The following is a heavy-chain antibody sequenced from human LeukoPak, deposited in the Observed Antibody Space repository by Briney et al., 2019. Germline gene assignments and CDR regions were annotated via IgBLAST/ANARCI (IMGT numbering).Heavy chain of an antibody. D-gene: IGHD6-13*01. J-gene: IGHJ4*02. Sequence: PSQALSLTCTVSGASISSGNYYWSWVRQPPGRGLEWIGLIYYSGTAYDNPSLRSRVTISLDPSKNQVSLRLTSLTAADTAMYYCARMLSPRISAAGPFDFWGQGTLVTVSS. V-gene: IGHV4-30-4*01. CDR3: ARMLSPRISAAGPFDF. CDR1: GASISSGNYY. CDR2: IYYSGTA.